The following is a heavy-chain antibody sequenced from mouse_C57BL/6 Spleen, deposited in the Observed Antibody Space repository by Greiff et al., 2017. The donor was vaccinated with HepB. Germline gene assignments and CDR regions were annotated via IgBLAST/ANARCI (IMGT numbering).Heavy chain of an antibody. J-gene: IGHJ2*01. CDR2: INSNGGST. Sequence: EVQGVESGGGLVQPGGSLKLSCAASGFTFSSYGMSWVRQTPDKRLELVATINSNGGSTYYPDSMKGRFTISRDNAKNTLYLQMSSLKSEDTAMYDCARMARTINWGQGTTLTVSS. CDR1: GFTFSSYG. V-gene: IGHV5-6-3*01. CDR3: ARMARTIN.